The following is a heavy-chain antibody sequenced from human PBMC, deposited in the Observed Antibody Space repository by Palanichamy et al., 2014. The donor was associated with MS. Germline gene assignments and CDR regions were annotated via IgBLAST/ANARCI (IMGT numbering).Heavy chain of an antibody. J-gene: IGHJ5*01. CDR1: KFTLSIYN. D-gene: IGHD4-23*01. CDR3: ARVATDGGDS. CDR2: ISGLRSST. Sequence: EVQMVESGGGQVKPGGSLRLSCSTSKFTLSIYNMTWVRRAPGKGLEWISSISGLRSSTNYAASVKGRFSISRDNAKNLLFLQMNSLRVEDTGLYYCARVATDGGDSWGQGTLVTVSS. V-gene: IGHV3-21*01.